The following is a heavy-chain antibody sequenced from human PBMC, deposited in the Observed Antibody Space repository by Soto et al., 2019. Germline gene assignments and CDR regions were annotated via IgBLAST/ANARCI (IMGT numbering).Heavy chain of an antibody. CDR3: AKDLTGGSGMAYYYGMDV. Sequence: GGSVILSCAASGFTFDEYAMHWVRQAPGKGLEWVSGISWNSGSIGYADSVKGRFTISRDNAKNSLYLQMNSLRAEDTALYYCAKDLTGGSGMAYYYGMDVWGQGTTVTVSS. D-gene: IGHD3-10*01. CDR1: GFTFDEYA. CDR2: ISWNSGSI. J-gene: IGHJ6*01. V-gene: IGHV3-9*01.